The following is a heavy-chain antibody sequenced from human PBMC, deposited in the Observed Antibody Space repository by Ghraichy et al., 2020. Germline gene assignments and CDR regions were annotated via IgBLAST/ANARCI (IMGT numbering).Heavy chain of an antibody. J-gene: IGHJ6*02. CDR3: ARGSYYDFWSGYYTGTLGRGMDV. V-gene: IGHV4-59*01. Sequence: SETLSLTCTVSGGSISSYYWSWIRQPPGKGLEWIGYIYYSGSTNYNPSLKSRVTISVDTSKNQFSLKLSSVTAADPAVYYCARGSYYDFWSGYYTGTLGRGMDVWGQGTTVTVSS. D-gene: IGHD3-3*01. CDR2: IYYSGST. CDR1: GGSISSYY.